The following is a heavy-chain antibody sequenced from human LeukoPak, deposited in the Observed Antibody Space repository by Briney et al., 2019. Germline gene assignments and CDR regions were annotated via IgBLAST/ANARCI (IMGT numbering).Heavy chain of an antibody. V-gene: IGHV3-74*03. Sequence: AGGSLRLSCVASEFTFSSYWTHWVRQAPGEGLVWVSVINSDGSTTLYADSVKGRFTISRDNAKNTLYLQMNSLRAEDTAVYYCAGLRGKITTIDYWGQGTLVTVSS. D-gene: IGHD4-11*01. CDR1: EFTFSSYW. CDR3: AGLRGKITTIDY. J-gene: IGHJ4*02. CDR2: INSDGSTT.